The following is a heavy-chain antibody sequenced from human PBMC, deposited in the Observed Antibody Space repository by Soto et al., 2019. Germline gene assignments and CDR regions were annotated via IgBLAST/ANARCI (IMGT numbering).Heavy chain of an antibody. J-gene: IGHJ6*02. CDR3: ARDPSGSSSSMDV. CDR2: IWYDGSNK. V-gene: IGHV3-33*01. CDR1: GFTFSSYG. D-gene: IGHD6-6*01. Sequence: QVQLVESGGGVVQPGRSLRLSCAASGFTFSSYGMHWVRQAPGKGLEWVAVIWYDGSNKYYADSVKGRFTISRDNSKNTLYLQMNSLRAEDPAVYYCARDPSGSSSSMDVWGQGTTVTVSS.